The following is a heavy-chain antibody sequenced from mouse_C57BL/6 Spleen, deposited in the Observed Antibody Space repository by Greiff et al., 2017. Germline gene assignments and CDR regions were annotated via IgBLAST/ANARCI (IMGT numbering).Heavy chain of an antibody. D-gene: IGHD4-1*01. Sequence: QVQLKQPGAELVKPGASVKLSCKASGYTFTSYWMPWVKQRPGQGLEWIGMIHPNSGSTNYNEKFKSKATLTVDTSPSTAYMQLSSLTSEDSAVYYCARNWDYFDYWGQGTTLTVSS. J-gene: IGHJ2*01. CDR3: ARNWDYFDY. V-gene: IGHV1-64*01. CDR1: GYTFTSYW. CDR2: IHPNSGST.